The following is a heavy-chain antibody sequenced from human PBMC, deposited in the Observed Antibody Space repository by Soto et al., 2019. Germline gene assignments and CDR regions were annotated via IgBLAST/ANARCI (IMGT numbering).Heavy chain of an antibody. CDR1: GFTFSSYA. Sequence: PGGSLRLSCAASGFTFSSYAMHWVRQAPGKGLEWVAVISYDGSNKYYADSVKGRFTISRDNSKNTLYLQMNSLRAEDTAVYYCARVIRLIEPSYGMDVWGQGTTVTVSS. CDR2: ISYDGSNK. CDR3: ARVIRLIEPSYGMDV. D-gene: IGHD2-8*01. J-gene: IGHJ6*02. V-gene: IGHV3-30-3*01.